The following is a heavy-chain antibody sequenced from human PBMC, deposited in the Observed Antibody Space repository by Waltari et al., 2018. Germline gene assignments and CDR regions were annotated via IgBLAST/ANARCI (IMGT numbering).Heavy chain of an antibody. CDR3: ARSWMATSNVGWVDP. J-gene: IGHJ5*02. V-gene: IGHV5-51*01. Sequence: EVQLVQSGAEVKKPGESLKISCKGSGYSFTSYWIGWVRQMPGKGLEWMGFIYPGDSDTRYSLSFQGQVASEADKSVGTAYLKWSSLKASDTAMYYCARSWMATSNVGWVDPWGQGTLVTVSS. D-gene: IGHD5-12*01. CDR1: GYSFTSYW. CDR2: IYPGDSDT.